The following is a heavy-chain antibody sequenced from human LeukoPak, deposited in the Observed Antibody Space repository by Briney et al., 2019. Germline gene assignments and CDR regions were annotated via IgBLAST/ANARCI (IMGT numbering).Heavy chain of an antibody. D-gene: IGHD5-18*01. CDR2: IYSGGST. CDR3: ARWGIQLRKPFDY. Sequence: GGSLRLSCAASGFTVSSNYMSWVRQAPGKGLEWVSVIYSGGSTYYADSVKGRFTISRDNAKNSLYLQMNSLRAEDTAVYYCARWGIQLRKPFDYWGQGTLVTVSS. CDR1: GFTVSSNY. V-gene: IGHV3-53*01. J-gene: IGHJ4*02.